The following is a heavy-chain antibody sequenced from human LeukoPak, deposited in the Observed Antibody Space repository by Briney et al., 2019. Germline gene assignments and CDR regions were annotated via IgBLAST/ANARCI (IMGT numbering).Heavy chain of an antibody. J-gene: IGHJ6*02. Sequence: ASVKVSCKASGYTFTSYDINWVRQATGQGLEWMGWMNPNSGNTGYAQKFQGRVTMTRNTSISTAYMELSSLRSEDTAVYYCATHRRGPGSDVYYYAMDVWGQGTTVTVSS. D-gene: IGHD2-15*01. V-gene: IGHV1-8*01. CDR3: ATHRRGPGSDVYYYAMDV. CDR2: MNPNSGNT. CDR1: GYTFTSYD.